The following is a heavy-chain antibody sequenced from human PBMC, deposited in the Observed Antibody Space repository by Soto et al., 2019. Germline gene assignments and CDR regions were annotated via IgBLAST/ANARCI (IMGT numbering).Heavy chain of an antibody. CDR3: ARVNWNLGYYGMDV. CDR2: TYYRSKWYN. D-gene: IGHD1-7*01. J-gene: IGHJ6*02. V-gene: IGHV6-1*01. CDR1: GDSVSSNSTA. Sequence: SQTLSLTCAISGDSVSSNSTAWNWIRQSPSRGLEWLGRTYYRSKWYNDYAVAVKGRITINPDTSKNQFSLQLISVTPEDTAVYYCARVNWNLGYYGMDVWGQGTTVTVSS.